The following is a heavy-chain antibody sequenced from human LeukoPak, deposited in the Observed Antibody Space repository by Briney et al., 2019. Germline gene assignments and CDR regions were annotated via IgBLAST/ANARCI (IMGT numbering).Heavy chain of an antibody. CDR3: ARVNGGKLEAFDI. J-gene: IGHJ3*02. V-gene: IGHV1-69*17. Sequence: ASVKVSCKASGGTFSSYAISWVRQAPGQGLEWMGGIIPIFGIANYSQKFQGRVTITADKSTSTAYMEPSSLRSEDTAVYYCARVNGGKLEAFDIWGQGTMVTVSS. CDR1: GGTFSSYA. CDR2: IIPIFGIA. D-gene: IGHD4-23*01.